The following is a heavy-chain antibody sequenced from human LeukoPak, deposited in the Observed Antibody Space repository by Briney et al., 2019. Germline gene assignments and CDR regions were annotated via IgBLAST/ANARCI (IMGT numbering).Heavy chain of an antibody. CDR3: AREGRRSLPSFQPDY. Sequence: SETLSLTCTVSGGSISSGGYYWSWIRQPAGKGLEWIGRIYTSGSTNYNPSLKSRVTISVDTSKNQFSLKLSSVTAADTAVYYCAREGRRSLPSFQPDYWGQGTLVTVSS. V-gene: IGHV4-61*02. D-gene: IGHD2-15*01. CDR1: GGSISSGGYY. J-gene: IGHJ4*02. CDR2: IYTSGST.